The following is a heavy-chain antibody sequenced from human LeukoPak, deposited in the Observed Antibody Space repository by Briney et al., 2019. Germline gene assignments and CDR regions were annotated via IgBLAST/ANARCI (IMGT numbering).Heavy chain of an antibody. CDR3: ARSSGWPLDWFDP. J-gene: IGHJ5*02. V-gene: IGHV4-59*01. Sequence: SETLSLTCTVSGASISTYYWSWIRQPPGKGLEWIGYISYIGSANYNPSLKSRVTISVDTSKNQFSLKMSSVTAADTAVYYCARSSGWPLDWFDPWGQGTLVTVSS. CDR2: ISYIGSA. CDR1: GASISTYY. D-gene: IGHD6-19*01.